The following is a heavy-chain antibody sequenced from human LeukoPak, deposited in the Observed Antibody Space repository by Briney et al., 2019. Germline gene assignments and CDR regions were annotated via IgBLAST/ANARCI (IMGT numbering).Heavy chain of an antibody. CDR1: GGTFSSYA. CDR3: ARERYGSGGSCYSDYYYMDV. D-gene: IGHD2-15*01. CDR2: IIPIFGTA. Sequence: SVKVSCKASGGTFSSYAISWVRQAPGPGLEWMGGIIPIFGTANYAQKFQGRVTITTDESTSTAYMELSSLRSEDTAVYYCARERYGSGGSCYSDYYYMDVWGKGTTVTVSS. J-gene: IGHJ6*03. V-gene: IGHV1-69*05.